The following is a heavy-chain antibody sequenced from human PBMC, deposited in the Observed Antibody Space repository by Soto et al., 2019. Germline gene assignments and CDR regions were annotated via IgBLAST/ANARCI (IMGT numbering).Heavy chain of an antibody. V-gene: IGHV3-23*01. D-gene: IGHD6-19*01. Sequence: PGGSLRLSCAASGFTFSSYAMSWVRQAPGKGLEWVSAISGSGASTYYADSVKGRFTISRDNSKNTLYLQMNSLRAGDTAVYYCAKAGQWLVRYYFDYWGQGTLVTVSS. CDR1: GFTFSSYA. CDR3: AKAGQWLVRYYFDY. CDR2: ISGSGAST. J-gene: IGHJ4*02.